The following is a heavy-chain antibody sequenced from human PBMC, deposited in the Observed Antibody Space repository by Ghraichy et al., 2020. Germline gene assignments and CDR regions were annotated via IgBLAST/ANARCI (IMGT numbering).Heavy chain of an antibody. V-gene: IGHV1-2*02. J-gene: IGHJ4*02. CDR2: INPNSGGT. CDR3: ARSPAPDGISSGSSSY. D-gene: IGHD1-26*01. CDR1: GYTFTGYY. Sequence: ASVKVSCKASGYTFTGYYMHWVRQAPGQGLEWMGWINPNSGGTNYAQKFQGRVTMTRDTSISTAYMELSRLRSDDTAVYYCARSPAPDGISSGSSSYWGQGTLVTVSS.